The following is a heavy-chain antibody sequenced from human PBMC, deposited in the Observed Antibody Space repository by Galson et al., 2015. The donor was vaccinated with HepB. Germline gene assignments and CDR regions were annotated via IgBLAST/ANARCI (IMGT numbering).Heavy chain of an antibody. CDR2: INSDGSST. Sequence: SLRLSCAASGFTFSSYWMHWVRQAPGKGLVWVSRINSDGSSTSYADSVKGRFTISRDNAKNTLYLQMNSLRAEDTAVYYCARECSTSCYHAFDIWGQGTMVTVSS. V-gene: IGHV3-74*01. CDR3: ARECSTSCYHAFDI. J-gene: IGHJ3*02. CDR1: GFTFSSYW. D-gene: IGHD2-2*01.